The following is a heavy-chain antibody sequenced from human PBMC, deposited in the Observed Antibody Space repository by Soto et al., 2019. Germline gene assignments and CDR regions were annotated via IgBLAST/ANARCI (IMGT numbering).Heavy chain of an antibody. CDR3: AKDAYSSVIAARPINWFDP. D-gene: IGHD6-6*01. CDR2: ISGSGGST. V-gene: IGHV3-23*01. J-gene: IGHJ5*02. CDR1: GFTFSSYA. Sequence: GGSLRLSCAASGFTFSSYAMSWVRQAPGKGLEWVSAISGSGGSTYYADSVKGRFTISRDNSKNTLYLQMNSLRAEDTAVYYCAKDAYSSVIAARPINWFDPWGQGTLVTVSS.